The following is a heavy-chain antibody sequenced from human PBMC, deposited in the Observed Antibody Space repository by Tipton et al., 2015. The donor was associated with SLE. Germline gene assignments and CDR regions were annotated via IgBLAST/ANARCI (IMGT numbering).Heavy chain of an antibody. CDR3: ARGGFASSYRFDY. J-gene: IGHJ4*02. Sequence: QLVQSGAEVKKPGASVKVSCKASGYRLTDYYIHWVRQAPGQGLEWVGGIVPFIRTANYAQRFQGRVSITTDESTLTVSMELTSLRSEDTAVYYCARGGFASSYRFDYWGQGIQVTVSS. CDR1: GYRLTDYY. D-gene: IGHD6-6*01. CDR2: IVPFIRTA. V-gene: IGHV1-69*05.